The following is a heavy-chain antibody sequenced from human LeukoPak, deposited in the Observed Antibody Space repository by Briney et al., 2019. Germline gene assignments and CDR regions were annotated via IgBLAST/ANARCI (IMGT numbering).Heavy chain of an antibody. D-gene: IGHD5-24*01. Sequence: SETLSLTCSVSGASISSSSYYWGWIRQPPGEGLEWIGSTHYTGSTYYNPSLKSRVTISVDTSKNQFSLKLSSVTAADTAVYYCARGGQEGYNYPYFDSWDQGTLVTVSS. CDR1: GASISSSSYY. CDR2: THYTGST. CDR3: ARGGQEGYNYPYFDS. J-gene: IGHJ4*02. V-gene: IGHV4-39*01.